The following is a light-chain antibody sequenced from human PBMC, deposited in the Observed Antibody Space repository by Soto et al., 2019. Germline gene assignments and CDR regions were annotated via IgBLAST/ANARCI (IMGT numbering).Light chain of an antibody. CDR2: GAS. CDR1: RSVSSN. J-gene: IGKJ3*01. CDR3: QQYNNWPLSFT. V-gene: IGKV3-15*01. Sequence: EIVMTQSPATLSVSPGERATLSCRASRSVSSNLAWYQQKPGQAPRLLIYGASTRATGIPARFSGSGSGTEFTLTISSLQSEDFAVYYCQQYNNWPLSFTFGPGTKVDIK.